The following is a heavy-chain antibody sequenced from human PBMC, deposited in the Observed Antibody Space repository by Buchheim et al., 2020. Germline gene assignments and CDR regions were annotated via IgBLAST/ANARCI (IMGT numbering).Heavy chain of an antibody. CDR2: ISHSGSNI. Sequence: VQLVESGGGLVQPGGSLRLSCAASGFTFSSYWMSWIRQAPGKGLEWVSYISHSGSNINYADSVKGRFTISRDNDKNSLYLQMHSLRVEDTALYYCARVPDGVDYWGQGTL. D-gene: IGHD3-16*01. J-gene: IGHJ4*02. V-gene: IGHV3-11*01. CDR1: GFTFSSYW. CDR3: ARVPDGVDY.